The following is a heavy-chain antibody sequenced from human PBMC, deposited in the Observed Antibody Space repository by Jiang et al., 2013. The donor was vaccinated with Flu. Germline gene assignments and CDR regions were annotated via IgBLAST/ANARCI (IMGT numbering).Heavy chain of an antibody. D-gene: IGHD2-15*01. Sequence: QTLSLTCAISGDSVPSNSATWNWIRQSPSRGLEWLGRTYYRSKWYNDYAVSVKSRITINPDTSKDQFSLQLNSVTPEDTAVYYCARGMAANPFWYINLWGRGTLVTVSS. V-gene: IGHV6-1*01. CDR3: ARGMAANPFWYINL. CDR2: TYYRSKWYN. J-gene: IGHJ2*01. CDR1: GDSVPSNSAT.